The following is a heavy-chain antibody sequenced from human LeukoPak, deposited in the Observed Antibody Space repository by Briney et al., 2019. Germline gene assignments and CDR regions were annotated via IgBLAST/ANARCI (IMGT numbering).Heavy chain of an antibody. V-gene: IGHV1-8*01. CDR2: MNPNSGNT. CDR1: GYTFTSYD. Sequence: GASVKVSCKASGYTFTSYDINWVRQATGQGLEWMGWMNPNSGNTGYAQKFQGRVTMTRNTSISTAYMELSSLRSEDTAVYYCARGLKYASGQQLVSNYWGQGTLVTVSS. D-gene: IGHD6-13*01. CDR3: ARGLKYASGQQLVSNY. J-gene: IGHJ4*02.